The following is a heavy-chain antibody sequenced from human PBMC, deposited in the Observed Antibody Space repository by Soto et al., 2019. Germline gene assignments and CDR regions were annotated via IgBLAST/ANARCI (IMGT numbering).Heavy chain of an antibody. Sequence: EVQLLESGGGLAQPGASLTLSCAASGFMFSGYAMSWVRQAPGKGLEWVSAVSNSGTSTSYADSVKGRFTISRDNSNNTLCLQMSSLGAGDTALYYCVKDLAASGWFEPWGQGTMVIVSS. CDR2: VSNSGTST. J-gene: IGHJ5*02. CDR3: VKDLAASGWFEP. D-gene: IGHD2-15*01. V-gene: IGHV3-23*01. CDR1: GFMFSGYA.